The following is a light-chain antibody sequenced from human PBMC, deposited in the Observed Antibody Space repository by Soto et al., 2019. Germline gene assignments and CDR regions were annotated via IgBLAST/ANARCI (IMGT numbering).Light chain of an antibody. CDR1: QSVSSSY. CDR3: QQYGDSPLT. Sequence: EIGLTQSPGTLSLSQGERATLTCRASQSVSSSYLAWYQQKPGQAPRLLFYDASTRATGIPARFSGSGSGTDFTLTISRLEPEDFAVYHCQQYGDSPLTFGGGTKVDI. V-gene: IGKV3-20*01. J-gene: IGKJ4*01. CDR2: DAS.